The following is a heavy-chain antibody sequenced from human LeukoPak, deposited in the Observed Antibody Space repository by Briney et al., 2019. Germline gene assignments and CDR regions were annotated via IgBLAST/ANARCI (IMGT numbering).Heavy chain of an antibody. V-gene: IGHV3-30-3*01. D-gene: IGHD4-17*01. CDR2: ISYDGSNK. Sequence: PGGSLRLSCAASGFTFSSYAMHWVRQAPGKGLEWVAVISYDGSNKYYADSVKGRFTIPRDNSKNTLYLQMNSLRAEDTAVYYCARDRRLYGDGDYWGRGTLVTVPS. CDR3: ARDRRLYGDGDY. J-gene: IGHJ4*02. CDR1: GFTFSSYA.